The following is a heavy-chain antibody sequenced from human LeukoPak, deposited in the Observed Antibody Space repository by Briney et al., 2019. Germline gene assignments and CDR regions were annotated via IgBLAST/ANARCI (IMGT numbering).Heavy chain of an antibody. Sequence: GASVKVSCKASGYTFTSYYMHWVRQAPGQGLEWTGIINPSGGSTSYAQKFQGRVTMTRDTSTSTVYMELSSLRSEDTAVYYCAREKVMVRGVIYYYYYGMDVWGQGTTVTVSS. D-gene: IGHD3-10*01. CDR2: INPSGGST. V-gene: IGHV1-46*01. CDR1: GYTFTSYY. J-gene: IGHJ6*02. CDR3: AREKVMVRGVIYYYYYGMDV.